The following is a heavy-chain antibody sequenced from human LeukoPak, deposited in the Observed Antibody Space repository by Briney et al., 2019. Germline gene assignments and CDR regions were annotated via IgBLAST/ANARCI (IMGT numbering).Heavy chain of an antibody. CDR1: GFTFGDYA. CDR2: ISPSGGIT. V-gene: IGHV3-23*01. Sequence: GGSLRLSCTASGFTFGDYAMSWVRQAPGKGLEWGSGISPSGGITYYTDSVKGRFTISRDNSKNTVPLQMNSLRGEDTAVYYCAKDDAWGRYNHWGQGTLVTVSS. J-gene: IGHJ1*01. D-gene: IGHD3-16*01. CDR3: AKDDAWGRYNH.